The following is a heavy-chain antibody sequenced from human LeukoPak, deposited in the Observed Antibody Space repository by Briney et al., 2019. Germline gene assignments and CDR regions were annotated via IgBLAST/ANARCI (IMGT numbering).Heavy chain of an antibody. V-gene: IGHV3-48*03. CDR2: ISSSVITV. Sequence: GSLRLSCAASGFXFSSFEMNWVRQAPGKGLEWVSYISSSVITVYYADSVKGRFTMSRDNAENSLYLQMNSLRAEDTAVYYCARGAIHAFDIWGQGTMVTVSS. CDR1: GFXFSSFE. J-gene: IGHJ3*02. CDR3: ARGAIHAFDI.